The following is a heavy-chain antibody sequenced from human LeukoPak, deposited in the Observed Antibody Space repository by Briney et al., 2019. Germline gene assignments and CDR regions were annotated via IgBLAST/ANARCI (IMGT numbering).Heavy chain of an antibody. D-gene: IGHD3-10*01. CDR2: IYYSGNT. V-gene: IGHV4-59*01. J-gene: IGHJ3*02. CDR1: GGSISTYY. Sequence: PSETLSLTCTVSGGSISTYYWNWIRQPPGKGLEWIGSIYYSGNTKYNPSLKGRVTISLDTSKFSLRLSSVTAADTAVYYCARGRVYFYGSGSRYLDDAFDIWGQGTMVTVSS. CDR3: ARGRVYFYGSGSRYLDDAFDI.